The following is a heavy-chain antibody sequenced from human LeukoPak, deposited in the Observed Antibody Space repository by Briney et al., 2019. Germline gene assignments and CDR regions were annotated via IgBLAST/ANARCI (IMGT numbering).Heavy chain of an antibody. V-gene: IGHV3-53*01. CDR2: IYSGGST. CDR3: ARDFGRYYGSGSYFRYFDY. J-gene: IGHJ4*02. Sequence: TGGSLRLSCAASGFTVSSNYMSWVRQAPGKGLEWVSVIYSGGSTYYADSVKGRVTISRDNSKNTLYLQMNSLRAEDTAVYYCARDFGRYYGSGSYFRYFDYWGQGTLVTVSS. CDR1: GFTVSSNY. D-gene: IGHD3-10*01.